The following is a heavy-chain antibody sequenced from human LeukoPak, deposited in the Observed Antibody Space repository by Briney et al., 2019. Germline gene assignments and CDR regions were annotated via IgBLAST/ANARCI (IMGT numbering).Heavy chain of an antibody. V-gene: IGHV3-66*01. CDR2: IYSGGST. CDR1: GFTVSSNY. J-gene: IGHJ4*02. Sequence: GSLRLSCAASGFTVSSNYMSWVRQAPGKGLEWVSVIYSGGSTYYADSVKGRFTISRDNSKNTLYLQMNSLRAEDTAVYYCARYSGTFSNSYFDCWGQGTLVTVSS. CDR3: ARYSGTFSNSYFDC. D-gene: IGHD1-26*01.